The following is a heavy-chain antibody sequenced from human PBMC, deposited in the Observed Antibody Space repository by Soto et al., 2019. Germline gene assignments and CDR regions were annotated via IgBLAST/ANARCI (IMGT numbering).Heavy chain of an antibody. V-gene: IGHV1-69*01. Sequence: QVQLVQSGAEVKKPGSSVKVSCKASGGTFSSYAISWVRQAPGQGLEWMGGIIPIFGTANYAQKFQGIVTITADEPTSTASMELSNLISENTAVYYCARWGYESSGYPDYWGQGTLVTVSS. J-gene: IGHJ4*02. CDR2: IIPIFGTA. CDR1: GGTFSSYA. CDR3: ARWGYESSGYPDY. D-gene: IGHD3-22*01.